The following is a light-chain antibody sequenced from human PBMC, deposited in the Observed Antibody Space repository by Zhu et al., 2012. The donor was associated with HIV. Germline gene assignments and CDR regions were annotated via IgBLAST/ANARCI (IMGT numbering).Light chain of an antibody. CDR2: GAS. J-gene: IGKJ5*01. CDR3: QQYLTLIT. V-gene: IGKV3-20*01. CDR1: QSVSSTY. Sequence: EIVLTQSPGTLSLSPGERATPSCRASQSVSSTYLAWYQQKPGQAPRLLIFGASNRATGIPDRFSGSGSGTDFTLTISRLEPEDSAVYYCQQYLTLITFGQGTRVEIK.